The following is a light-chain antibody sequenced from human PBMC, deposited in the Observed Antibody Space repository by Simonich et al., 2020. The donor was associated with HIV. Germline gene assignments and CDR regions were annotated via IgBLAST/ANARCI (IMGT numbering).Light chain of an antibody. J-gene: IGLJ2*01. CDR1: SSDVGGYNY. CDR2: DVR. CDR3: SSYTSSSKMV. Sequence: QSALTQPASVSGSPGQSITISCTGTSSDVGGYNYVSWYQQHPGKAPKLMIYDVRNRPSGVSNRFSGSKSGNTASLTISGLQAEDEADYYCSSYTSSSKMVFGGGTKLTVL. V-gene: IGLV2-14*03.